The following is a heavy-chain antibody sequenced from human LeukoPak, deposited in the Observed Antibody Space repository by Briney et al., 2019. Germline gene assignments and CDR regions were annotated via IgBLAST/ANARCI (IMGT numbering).Heavy chain of an antibody. CDR2: IDLSGSTL. J-gene: IGHJ4*02. V-gene: IGHV3-48*04. CDR3: ARDRLRGGAT. Sequence: GGSLRLSCAASGFTFSSYTMNWVRQAPGKGLEWVSYIDLSGSTLYYVDSVKGRFTISRDNAKNSLYLQMNSLRAEDTAVYYCARDRLRGGATWGQGTLVTVSS. CDR1: GFTFSSYT. D-gene: IGHD3-16*01.